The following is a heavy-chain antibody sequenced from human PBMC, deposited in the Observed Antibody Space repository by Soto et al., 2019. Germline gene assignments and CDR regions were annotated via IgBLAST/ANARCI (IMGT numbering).Heavy chain of an antibody. J-gene: IGHJ6*02. CDR2: IERDDDDK. Sequence: GPTLVNPTETLTLTCTFARFSLTIPGMCVIWIRQPPGKALEWLALIERDDDDKYYSTSLKTRLTISKDTRKNQVVLTMANMDPADTGTYYCARSIRGPRRFNGMDVWGQGTTVTVSS. CDR1: RFSLTIPGMC. V-gene: IGHV2-70*13. CDR3: ARSIRGPRRFNGMDV. D-gene: IGHD1-20*01.